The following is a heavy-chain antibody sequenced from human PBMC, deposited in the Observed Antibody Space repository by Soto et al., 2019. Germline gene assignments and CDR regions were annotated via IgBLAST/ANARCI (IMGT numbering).Heavy chain of an antibody. D-gene: IGHD6-13*01. J-gene: IGHJ4*02. CDR3: ASRVAAAGRPPNY. CDR2: FVYSGST. CDR1: GASTSSGGYY. V-gene: IGHV4-30-4*08. Sequence: PSETLSLTCTVSGASTSSGGYYWSWIRQFPGKGLEWIGYFVYSGSTYYNPSLKSRVTISVDTSKNQFSLKLSSVTAADTAVYYCASRVAAAGRPPNYWGQGTLVTVSS.